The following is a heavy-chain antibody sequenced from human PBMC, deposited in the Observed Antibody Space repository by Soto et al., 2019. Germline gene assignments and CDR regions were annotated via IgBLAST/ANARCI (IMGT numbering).Heavy chain of an antibody. CDR2: ISGYNGNT. CDR3: ARDPMNGDIDY. D-gene: IGHD4-17*01. V-gene: IGHV1-18*01. Sequence: ASVKVSCKASGYTFTNFAINWVRQAPGQGLEWMGRISGYNGNTKCAQKFQDRVTMTTDTSTATAYMDLRILGSDDTAVYYCARDPMNGDIDYWGQGTLVTVSS. CDR1: GYTFTNFA. J-gene: IGHJ4*02.